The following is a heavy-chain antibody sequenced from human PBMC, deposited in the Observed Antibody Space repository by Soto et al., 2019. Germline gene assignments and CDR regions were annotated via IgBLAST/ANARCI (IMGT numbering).Heavy chain of an antibody. V-gene: IGHV4-59*01. J-gene: IGHJ6*02. CDR2: IYYSGIT. CDR3: ARYKSNYDYGMDV. D-gene: IGHD1-20*01. CDR1: GGSISSYY. Sequence: QVQLQESGPGLVKPSETLSLTCTVSGGSISSYYWSWIRQPPGKGLEWIGYIYYSGITNYNPSLKSRVTISVDTSKNQFALKLSSVTAADTAVYYCARYKSNYDYGMDVWGQGTTVTVSS.